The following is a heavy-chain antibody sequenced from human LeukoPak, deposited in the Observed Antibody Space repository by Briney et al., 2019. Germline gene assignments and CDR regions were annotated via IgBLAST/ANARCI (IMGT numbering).Heavy chain of an antibody. D-gene: IGHD6-6*01. Sequence: SGPTLVKPTQTLTLTCTFSGFSLSTSGVGVGWIRQPPGKSLEWLPLIYWNDDKRYTPSIKSRLNPTKHTSKHQVVLTMTNMDPVDTAPYYCAHRQKEYSSSSFAYWGQETLVTVSS. CDR1: GFSLSTSGVG. CDR3: AHRQKEYSSSSFAY. J-gene: IGHJ4*02. V-gene: IGHV2-5*01. CDR2: IYWNDDK.